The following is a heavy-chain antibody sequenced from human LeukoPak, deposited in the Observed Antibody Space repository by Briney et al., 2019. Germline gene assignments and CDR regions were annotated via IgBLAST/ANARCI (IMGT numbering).Heavy chain of an antibody. CDR1: GFAFSVYE. CDR2: ISSSGATR. D-gene: IGHD6-19*01. J-gene: IGHJ4*02. V-gene: IGHV3-48*03. CDR3: ATLTVASTFDY. Sequence: QTGGSLRLSCAASGFAFSVYEMYWVRQAPGKGLEWISYISSSGATRYYADSVKGSFTISRDTAYTSLFLQMKSLRAEDTAVYYCATLTVASTFDYWGQGTLVTVSS.